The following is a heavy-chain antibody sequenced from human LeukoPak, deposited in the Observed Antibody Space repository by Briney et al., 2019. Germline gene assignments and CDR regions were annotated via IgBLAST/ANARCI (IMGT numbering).Heavy chain of an antibody. J-gene: IGHJ4*02. V-gene: IGHV3-21*01. CDR1: GFTVSSNY. D-gene: IGHD6-13*01. Sequence: TGGSLRLSCAASGFTVSSNYMSWVRQAPGKGLEWVSSISSSSSYIYYADSVKGRFTISRDNAKNSLYLQMNSLRAEDTAVYYCARVGAGTESAFDYWGQGTLVTVSS. CDR3: ARVGAGTESAFDY. CDR2: ISSSSSYI.